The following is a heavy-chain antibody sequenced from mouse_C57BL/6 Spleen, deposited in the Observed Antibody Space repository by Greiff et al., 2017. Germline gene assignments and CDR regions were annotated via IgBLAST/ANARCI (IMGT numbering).Heavy chain of an antibody. CDR2: IYPGDGDT. CDR3: ARSITTVVATDY. D-gene: IGHD1-1*01. V-gene: IGHV1-82*01. Sequence: QVQLKESGPELVKPGASVKISCKASGYAFSSSWMNWVKQGPGKGLEWIGRIYPGDGDTNYNGKFKGKATLTADKSSSTAYMQLSSLTSEDSAVYFCARSITTVVATDYWGQGTTLTVSS. J-gene: IGHJ2*01. CDR1: GYAFSSSW.